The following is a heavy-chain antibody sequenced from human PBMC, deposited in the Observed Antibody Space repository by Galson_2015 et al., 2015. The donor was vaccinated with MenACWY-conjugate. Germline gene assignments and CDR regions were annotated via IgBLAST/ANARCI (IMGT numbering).Heavy chain of an antibody. D-gene: IGHD1-26*01. CDR1: GFTFSSYG. V-gene: IGHV3-33*06. J-gene: IGHJ5*02. CDR3: AKDKGGSYGWFDP. CDR2: IWYDGSNK. Sequence: SLRLSCAASGFTFSSYGMHWVRQAPGKGLEWVAVIWYDGSNKYYADSVKGRFTISRDNSKSTLYLQMNSLRAEDTAVYYCAKDKGGSYGWFDPWGQGTLVTVSS.